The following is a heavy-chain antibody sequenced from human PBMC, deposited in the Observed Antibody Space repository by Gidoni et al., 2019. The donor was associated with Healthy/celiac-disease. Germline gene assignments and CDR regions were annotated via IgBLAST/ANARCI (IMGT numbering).Heavy chain of an antibody. Sequence: QAQLQQWGAGLLKPSETLSLTSAVYGGSFSGYYWSWIRQPPGKGLEWIGEINHSGSTNYNPSLKSRVTISVDTSKNQFSLKLSSVTAADTAVYYCARGGYGGNIGVDYWGQGTLVTVSS. CDR2: INHSGST. V-gene: IGHV4-34*01. CDR3: ARGGYGGNIGVDY. J-gene: IGHJ4*02. D-gene: IGHD4-17*01. CDR1: GGSFSGYY.